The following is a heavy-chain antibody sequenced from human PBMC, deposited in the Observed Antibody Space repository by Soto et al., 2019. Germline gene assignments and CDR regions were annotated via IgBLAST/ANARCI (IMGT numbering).Heavy chain of an antibody. CDR3: TRLRWPQPPTRPDHYYYGMDV. Sequence: SETLSLTCGVFGGPFNGFYWSWIRQPPGKGLEWIGEINPGGSTHCNPSLRSRLTLSADTPRNQFSLRLSSVTAADTAVYYCTRLRWPQPPTRPDHYYYGMDVWGPGTTVTVSS. D-gene: IGHD2-21*01. CDR2: INPGGST. V-gene: IGHV4-34*01. J-gene: IGHJ6*02. CDR1: GGPFNGFY.